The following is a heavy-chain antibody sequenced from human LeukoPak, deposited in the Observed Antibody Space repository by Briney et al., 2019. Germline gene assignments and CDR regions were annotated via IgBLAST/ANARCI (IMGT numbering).Heavy chain of an antibody. D-gene: IGHD3-10*01. Sequence: GGSLRLSCAASEFIFNNFWMSWVRQAPGKGLEWVANIKEDGGETYYVDSVKGRFIISRDNAKNSLYLQMNSLRAEDTALYYCAKGMYYYGSGSLDYWGQGTLVTVSS. CDR1: EFIFNNFW. V-gene: IGHV3-7*03. J-gene: IGHJ4*02. CDR2: IKEDGGET. CDR3: AKGMYYYGSGSLDY.